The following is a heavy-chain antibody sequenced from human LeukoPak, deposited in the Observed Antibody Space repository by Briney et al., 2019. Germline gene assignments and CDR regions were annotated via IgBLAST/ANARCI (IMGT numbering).Heavy chain of an antibody. CDR2: INHSGST. CDR3: ARGPTTVTTSYYYYGMDV. V-gene: IGHV4-34*01. CDR1: GGSFSGYY. Sequence: SETLSLTCAVYGGSFSGYYWSWIRQPPGKGLEWIGEINHSGSTNYNPSLKSRVTISVDTSKNQFSLKLSSVTAADTAVYYCARGPTTVTTSYYYYGMDVWGQGTTVTVSS. D-gene: IGHD4-17*01. J-gene: IGHJ6*02.